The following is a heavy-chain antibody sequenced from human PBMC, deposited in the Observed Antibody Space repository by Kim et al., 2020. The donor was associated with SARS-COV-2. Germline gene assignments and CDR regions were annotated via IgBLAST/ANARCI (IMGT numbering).Heavy chain of an antibody. CDR2: INHSGST. J-gene: IGHJ4*02. Sequence: SETLSLTCAVYGGSFSGYYWSWIRQPPGKGLEWIGEINHSGSTNYNPSLKSRVTISVDTSKNQFSLKLSSVTAADTAVYYCARGLRFGELLPPFDYWGQGTLVTVSS. CDR1: GGSFSGYY. D-gene: IGHD3-10*01. V-gene: IGHV4-34*01. CDR3: ARGLRFGELLPPFDY.